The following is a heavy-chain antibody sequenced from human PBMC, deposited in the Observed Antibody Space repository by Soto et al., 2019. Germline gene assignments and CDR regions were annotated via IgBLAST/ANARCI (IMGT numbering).Heavy chain of an antibody. CDR1: GFTFSSYW. CDR2: IKQDGSEK. Sequence: EVQLVESGGGLVQPGGSLRLSCAASGFTFSSYWMNWVRQATGKGLEWVANIKQDGSEKYYVDSVKGRFTISRDNAKNSLHLQMNSLRGEDTAVYFCARGGAVQVLSGDAFWGQGTMVTVSS. CDR3: ARGGAVQVLSGDAF. J-gene: IGHJ3*01. D-gene: IGHD2-8*02. V-gene: IGHV3-7*01.